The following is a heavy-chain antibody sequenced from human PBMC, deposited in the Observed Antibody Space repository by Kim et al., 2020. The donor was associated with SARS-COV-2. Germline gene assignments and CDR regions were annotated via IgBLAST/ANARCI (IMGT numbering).Heavy chain of an antibody. J-gene: IGHJ6*02. CDR2: ISAYNGNT. CDR3: AREETSWWGSLYYGSGSFPYYYYGMDV. V-gene: IGHV1-18*04. CDR1: GYTFTSYG. Sequence: ASVKVSCKASGYTFTSYGISWVRQAPGQGLEWMGWISAYNGNTNYAQKLQGRVTMTTDTSTSTAYMELRSLRSDDTAVYYCAREETSWWGSLYYGSGSFPYYYYGMDVWGQGTTVTVSS. D-gene: IGHD3-10*01.